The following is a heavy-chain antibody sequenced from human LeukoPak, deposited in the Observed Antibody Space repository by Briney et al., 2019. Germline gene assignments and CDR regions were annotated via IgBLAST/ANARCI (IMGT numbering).Heavy chain of an antibody. CDR3: AKVMIFGVAQGAFDI. J-gene: IGHJ3*02. CDR2: ISGSGGST. V-gene: IGHV3-23*01. CDR1: GFTFSSYA. D-gene: IGHD3-3*01. Sequence: GGSLRLSCAASGFTFSSYAMSWVRQAPGKGLEWVSAISGSGGSTYYADSVKGRFTISRDNSKNTLYLQMNSLRAEDTAVFYCAKVMIFGVAQGAFDIWGQGTMVTVSS.